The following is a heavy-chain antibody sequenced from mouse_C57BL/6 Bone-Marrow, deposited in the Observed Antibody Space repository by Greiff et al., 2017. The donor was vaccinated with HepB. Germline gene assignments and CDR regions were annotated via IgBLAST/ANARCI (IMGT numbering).Heavy chain of an antibody. CDR1: GFTFSDYG. Sequence: EVKLVESGAGLVKPGGSLKLSCAASGFTFSDYGMHWVRQAPEKGLEWVAYISSGSSTIYYADTVKGRFTISTDNATNTLFLQMTSLRSEDTALYYCARATIVAYYFDYWGQGTTLTVSS. CDR3: ARATIVAYYFDY. J-gene: IGHJ2*01. CDR2: ISSGSSTI. D-gene: IGHD1-1*01. V-gene: IGHV5-17*01.